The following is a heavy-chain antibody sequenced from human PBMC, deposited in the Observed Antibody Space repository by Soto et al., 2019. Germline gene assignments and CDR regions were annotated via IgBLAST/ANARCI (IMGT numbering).Heavy chain of an antibody. V-gene: IGHV3-30*18. CDR2: ISYDGSNK. D-gene: IGHD6-6*01. CDR1: GFTFSSYG. CDR3: AKGIAARPESYYYYGMDV. J-gene: IGHJ6*02. Sequence: GGSLRLSCAASGFTFSSYGMHWVRQAPGKGLEWVAVISYDGSNKYYADSVKGRFTISRDNSKNTLYLQMNSLRAEDTAVYYCAKGIAARPESYYYYGMDVWGQGTTVTVS.